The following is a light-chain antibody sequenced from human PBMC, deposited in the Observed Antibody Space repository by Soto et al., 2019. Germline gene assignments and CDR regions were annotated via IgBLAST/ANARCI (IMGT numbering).Light chain of an antibody. CDR1: SSNIGAGYD. CDR3: QSYDSSLSGSV. CDR2: ANG. Sequence: QSALTQPPSVSGAPGQRVTISCTGSSSNIGAGYDVHWYQQLPGTAPTLLLYANGNRPSGVPDRFSGSKSCTSAYLAITGLLAEDEADYYCQSYDSSLSGSVCGGGTKLTVL. J-gene: IGLJ3*02. V-gene: IGLV1-40*01.